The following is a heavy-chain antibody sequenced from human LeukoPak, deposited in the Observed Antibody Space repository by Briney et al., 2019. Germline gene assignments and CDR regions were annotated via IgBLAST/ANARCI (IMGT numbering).Heavy chain of an antibody. V-gene: IGHV3-23*01. CDR1: GFTFSTYA. CDR2: ISNSGAGT. CDR3: AINWNFDY. J-gene: IGHJ4*02. D-gene: IGHD1-1*01. Sequence: GGSLRLSCAASGFTFSTYAMGWARQAPGKGLEWVSTISNSGAGTYYADSVKGRFTISRDNSKNTLYLQMNSLRADDTAVYYCAINWNFDYWGQGTLVTVSS.